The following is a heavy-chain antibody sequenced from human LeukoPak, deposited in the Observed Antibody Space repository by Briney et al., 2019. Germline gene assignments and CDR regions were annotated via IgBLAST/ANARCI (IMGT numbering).Heavy chain of an antibody. V-gene: IGHV3-23*01. J-gene: IGHJ6*03. CDR3: AKAYSSSDYYYMDV. CDR1: GFTFSSYA. CDR2: ISASGGST. Sequence: GGSLRLCCAASGFTFSSYAMSWVRQAPGKGLEWVSAISASGGSTYYADSMKGRFTISRDNSKNTLYLQMNSLRAEDTAVYYCAKAYSSSDYYYMDVWGKGTTVTVSS. D-gene: IGHD6-6*01.